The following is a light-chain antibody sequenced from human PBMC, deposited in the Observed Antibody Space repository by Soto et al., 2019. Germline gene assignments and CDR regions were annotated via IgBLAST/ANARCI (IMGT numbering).Light chain of an antibody. V-gene: IGKV3-20*01. Sequence: EIVLTQSPGTLSLSPGERATLSCRASQSLSRSYLAWYQQKPGQAPRLLIYDVSTTATGIPDRFSGSGSGTEFTLTISRLEPEDFAVYYCQHYGRSLWTFGQGTKVEIK. CDR1: QSLSRSY. CDR2: DVS. J-gene: IGKJ1*01. CDR3: QHYGRSLWT.